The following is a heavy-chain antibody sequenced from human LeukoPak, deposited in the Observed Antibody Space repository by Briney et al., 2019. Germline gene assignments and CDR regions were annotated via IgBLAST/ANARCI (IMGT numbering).Heavy chain of an antibody. J-gene: IGHJ3*02. D-gene: IGHD6-13*01. Sequence: SETLSLTCTVSGGSISSYYWSWIRQPAGKGLEWIGRIYTSGSTNSNPSLKSRDTMSVDTSKNQCSLKLSSLTAADTAVYYCATGYSSSWYLWGAFDIWGQGTMVTVSS. CDR2: IYTSGST. CDR3: ATGYSSSWYLWGAFDI. CDR1: GGSISSYY. V-gene: IGHV4-4*07.